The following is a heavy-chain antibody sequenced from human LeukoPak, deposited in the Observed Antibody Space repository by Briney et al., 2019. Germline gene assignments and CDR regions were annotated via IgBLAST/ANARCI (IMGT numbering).Heavy chain of an antibody. V-gene: IGHV4-59*01. CDR3: ARGASYSSFDI. D-gene: IGHD1-26*01. Sequence: SETLSLTCTVSGGSISSYYWSWIRQPPGKGLEWIGYMYNSGSTNYNPSLKSRVTISVDTSKNQFSLKLSSVTAAATAVYYCARGASYSSFDIWGQGTMVTVSS. CDR2: MYNSGST. J-gene: IGHJ3*02. CDR1: GGSISSYY.